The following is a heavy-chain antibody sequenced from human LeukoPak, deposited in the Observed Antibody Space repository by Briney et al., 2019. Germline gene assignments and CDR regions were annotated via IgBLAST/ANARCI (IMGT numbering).Heavy chain of an antibody. CDR2: ISWNSGSI. CDR1: GFTFDDYA. CDR3: AKDILLQRDYDSSGYYDY. D-gene: IGHD3-22*01. J-gene: IGHJ4*02. Sequence: GRSLRLSCAASGFTFDDYAMHRGRQAAGDGLEWVSGISWNSGSIGYADSVKGRFTISRDNAKNSLYLQMNSLRAEDTALYYCAKDILLQRDYDSSGYYDYWGQGTLVTVSS. V-gene: IGHV3-9*01.